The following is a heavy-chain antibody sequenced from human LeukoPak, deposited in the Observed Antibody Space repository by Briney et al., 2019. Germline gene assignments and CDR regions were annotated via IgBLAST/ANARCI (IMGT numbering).Heavy chain of an antibody. CDR2: IYYSGST. Sequence: SETLSLTCTVSGGSISSSSYYWGWIRQPPGKGLEWIGSIYYSGSTYYNPSLKSRVTLSLDTSKNQFSLRLNSVTAADTALYYCARAAERYNFPRNFDYWGQGTLVTVSS. CDR3: ARAAERYNFPRNFDY. D-gene: IGHD1-14*01. V-gene: IGHV4-39*07. CDR1: GGSISSSSYY. J-gene: IGHJ4*02.